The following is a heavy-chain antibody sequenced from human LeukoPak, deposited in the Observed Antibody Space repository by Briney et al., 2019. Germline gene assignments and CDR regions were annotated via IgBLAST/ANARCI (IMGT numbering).Heavy chain of an antibody. D-gene: IGHD4-23*01. Sequence: GGSLRLSCAASGFTFSSYWIHWVRQAPGKGLVWVSRINSDGSSTSYADSVKGRFTISSDNDKNTLYLQMNSLRAEDTAVYYWANGRWSLNYWGQGTSVTVSS. CDR2: INSDGSST. J-gene: IGHJ4*02. CDR3: ANGRWSLNY. V-gene: IGHV3-74*01. CDR1: GFTFSSYW.